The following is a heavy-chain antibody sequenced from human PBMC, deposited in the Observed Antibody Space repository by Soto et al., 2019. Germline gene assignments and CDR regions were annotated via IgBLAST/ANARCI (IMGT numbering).Heavy chain of an antibody. CDR2: IYYSGST. CDR1: GGSINSGGDY. Sequence: PSGTLSLTCTVSGGSINSGGDYWSWIRQHPGKGLEWIGYIYYSGSTYYNPSLKSRVTISVDTSKNQFSLKLSSVTAADTAVYYCARDSKIDYYDSSGYGVWGQGTTVTVSS. D-gene: IGHD3-22*01. J-gene: IGHJ6*02. V-gene: IGHV4-31*03. CDR3: ARDSKIDYYDSSGYGV.